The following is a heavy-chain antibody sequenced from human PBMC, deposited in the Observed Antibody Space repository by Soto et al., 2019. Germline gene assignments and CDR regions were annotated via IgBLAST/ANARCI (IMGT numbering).Heavy chain of an antibody. CDR1: GFNVGAFA. V-gene: IGHV3-23*01. CDR2: ISVSDAFI. J-gene: IGHJ4*02. CDR3: TRETVAGITGLDY. Sequence: LRLSCAASGFNVGAFAVNWVRQAPGKGLEWVSGISVSDAFIYYADSVRGRFSISRDASENILYLQMNSLRVDDTALYYCTRETVAGITGLDYWGPGTLVTVSS. D-gene: IGHD1-20*01.